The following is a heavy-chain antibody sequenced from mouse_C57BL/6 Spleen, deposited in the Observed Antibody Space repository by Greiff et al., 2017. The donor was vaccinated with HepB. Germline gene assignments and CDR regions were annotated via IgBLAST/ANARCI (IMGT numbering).Heavy chain of an antibody. CDR2: IDPSDSYT. J-gene: IGHJ4*01. CDR3: ARSGYYGSSYGAMDY. D-gene: IGHD1-1*01. V-gene: IGHV1-59*01. CDR1: GYTFTSYW. Sequence: VQLQQPGAELVRPGTSVKLSCKASGYTFTSYWMHWVKQRPGQGLEWIGVIDPSDSYTNYNQKFKGKATLTVDTSSSTAYMQLSSLTSEDSAVYYCARSGYYGSSYGAMDYWGQGTSVTVSS.